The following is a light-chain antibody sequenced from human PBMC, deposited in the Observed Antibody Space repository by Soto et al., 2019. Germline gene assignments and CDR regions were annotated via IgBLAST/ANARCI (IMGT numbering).Light chain of an antibody. J-gene: IGLJ3*02. Sequence: QSVLTQPASVSGSPGQSITISCTGTSHDIGNYIYVSWYQQHPGKLPKLIIYEVSKRPSGVSNRFSGSKSGNTASLTISGLQAEDEAHYYCNSYSSASAQVFGGGTKLTVL. CDR3: NSYSSASAQV. CDR1: SHDIGNYIY. V-gene: IGLV2-14*01. CDR2: EVS.